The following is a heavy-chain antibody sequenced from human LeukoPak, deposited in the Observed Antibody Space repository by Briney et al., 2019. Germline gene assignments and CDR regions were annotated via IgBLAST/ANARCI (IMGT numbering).Heavy chain of an antibody. V-gene: IGHV3-30-3*01. Sequence: GGSLRLSCAASGFTFSSYAVHWVRQAPGKGLEWVAVISYDGSNKYYADSVKGRFTISRDNSKNTLYLQMNSLRAEDTAVYYCARESDDFWSGYYNGPFDYWGQGTLVTVSS. CDR3: ARESDDFWSGYYNGPFDY. J-gene: IGHJ4*02. CDR2: ISYDGSNK. D-gene: IGHD3-3*01. CDR1: GFTFSSYA.